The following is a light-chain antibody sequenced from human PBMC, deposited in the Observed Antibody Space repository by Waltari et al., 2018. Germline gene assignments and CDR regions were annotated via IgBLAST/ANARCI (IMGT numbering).Light chain of an antibody. V-gene: IGKV3-11*01. Sequence: EILLTQSPVTLSVSPGEIATLSCKASQSVRSYLAWYQQKPGQAPRLLIYDASNRASGIPARFSGSGSGTDFTLTISNVEPEDFAVYYCQQRHDWPLNFGGGTKLEIK. CDR3: QQRHDWPLN. J-gene: IGKJ4*01. CDR2: DAS. CDR1: QSVRSY.